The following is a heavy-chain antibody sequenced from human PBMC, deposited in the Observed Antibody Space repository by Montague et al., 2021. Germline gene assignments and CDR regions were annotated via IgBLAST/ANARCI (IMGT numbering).Heavy chain of an antibody. Sequence: SLRLSCAASGFTFSNYALHWVRQSPGKGLEWVAIISPDGSNEDYADSVKGRFSISRDNSNNTLCLLMNSLRPEDTAIYYCARVGETSGWYWDRFDPWGQGTLVTVSS. J-gene: IGHJ5*02. D-gene: IGHD6-19*01. CDR2: ISPDGSNE. CDR3: ARVGETSGWYWDRFDP. V-gene: IGHV3-30*03. CDR1: GFTFSNYA.